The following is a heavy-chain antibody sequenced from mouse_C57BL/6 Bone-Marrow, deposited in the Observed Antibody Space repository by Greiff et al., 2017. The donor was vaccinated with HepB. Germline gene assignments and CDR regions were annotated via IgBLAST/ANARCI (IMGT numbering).Heavy chain of an antibody. D-gene: IGHD2-2*01. CDR1: GYAFSSSW. V-gene: IGHV1-82*01. J-gene: IGHJ4*01. Sequence: QVQLQQSGPELVKPGASVKISCKASGYAFSSSWMNWVKQRPGQGLEWIGRIYPGDGDTNYNGKFKGKATLTADKSSSTAYMQLSSLTSEDAAVYFCAWLGYGGGRYYYAMDYWGQGTSVTVSS. CDR2: IYPGDGDT. CDR3: AWLGYGGGRYYYAMDY.